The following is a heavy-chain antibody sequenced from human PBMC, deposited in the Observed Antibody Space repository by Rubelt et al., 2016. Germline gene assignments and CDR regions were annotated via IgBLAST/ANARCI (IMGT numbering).Heavy chain of an antibody. CDR3: ARGKSSSGNLLDY. CDR1: GFTFHDYA. Sequence: EVQLVESGGGLVQPGRSLRLSCVASGFTFHDYAMHWVRQVPGKALEWVSVIYSGGNTYYADSVKGRFTMSRDNSKNTLYLQMNSMAVEDTAVYYCARGKSSSGNLLDYWGQGTLVTVSS. J-gene: IGHJ4*02. CDR2: IYSGGNT. D-gene: IGHD3-22*01. V-gene: IGHV3-66*01.